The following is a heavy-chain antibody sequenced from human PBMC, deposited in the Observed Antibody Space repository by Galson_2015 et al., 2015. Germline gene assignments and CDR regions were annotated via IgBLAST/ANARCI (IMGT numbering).Heavy chain of an antibody. Sequence: SVKVSCKASGGTFSSYAISWVRQAPGQGLEWMGGIIPIFGTANYAQKFQGRVTITADESKSTAYMGLSSLRSEDTAGYYCSRLLVPSACYGIDVWGQGTTVTVSS. CDR3: SRLLVPSACYGIDV. J-gene: IGHJ6*02. D-gene: IGHD2-2*01. CDR1: GGTFSSYA. V-gene: IGHV1-69*13. CDR2: IIPIFGTA.